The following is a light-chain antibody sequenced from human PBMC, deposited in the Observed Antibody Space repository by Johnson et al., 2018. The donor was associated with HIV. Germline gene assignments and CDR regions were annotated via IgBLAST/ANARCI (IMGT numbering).Light chain of an antibody. J-gene: IGLJ1*01. CDR2: DNN. Sequence: QSVLTQPPSVSAAPGQKVTISCSGSRSNIGNNYVSWYQQLPGTAPKLLIYDNNKRPSGIPDRFSATKSGTSATLGITGLQTGDEADYYCGTWDSSLSAYVFGTGTKVTVL. V-gene: IGLV1-51*01. CDR1: RSNIGNNY. CDR3: GTWDSSLSAYV.